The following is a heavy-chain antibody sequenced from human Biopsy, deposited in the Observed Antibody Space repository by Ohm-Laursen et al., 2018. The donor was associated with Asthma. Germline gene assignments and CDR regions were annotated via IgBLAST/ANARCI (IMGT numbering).Heavy chain of an antibody. CDR3: AKRRGYSGHDNDY. V-gene: IGHV3-30*18. J-gene: IGHJ4*02. D-gene: IGHD5-12*01. CDR1: GFTFSNYP. CDR2: ISYDGNHK. Sequence: SLRLSCTASGFTFSNYPMTWVRQAPGKGLEWVAVISYDGNHKFYEDSVKGRFTISRDNSKNTLYLQMNSLRTEDTAVYYCAKRRGYSGHDNDYWGQGTLVIVSS.